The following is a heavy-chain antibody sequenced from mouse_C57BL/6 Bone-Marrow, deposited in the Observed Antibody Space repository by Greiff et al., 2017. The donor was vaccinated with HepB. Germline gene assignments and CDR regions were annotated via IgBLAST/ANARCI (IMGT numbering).Heavy chain of an antibody. J-gene: IGHJ1*03. CDR2: IYPGGGDT. V-gene: IGHV1-82*01. CDR1: GYAFSSSW. D-gene: IGHD2-3*01. CDR3: ARGYDGYYPSYWYFEV. Sequence: QVQLQQSGPELVKPGASVKISCKASGYAFSSSWMNWVKQRPGTGLAWIGRIYPGGGDTYYNGKFKGKATLTADKSSSTAYMQLSSLTSEDSAVYFCARGYDGYYPSYWYFEVWGTGTTVTVAS.